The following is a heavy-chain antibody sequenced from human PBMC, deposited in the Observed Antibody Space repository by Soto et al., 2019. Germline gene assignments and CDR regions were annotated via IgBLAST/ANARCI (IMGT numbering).Heavy chain of an antibody. CDR3: ARDYYDILTGYYREFDY. J-gene: IGHJ4*02. CDR1: GYTFTSYD. CDR2: MNPNSGNT. V-gene: IGHV1-8*01. Sequence: QVQLVQSGAEVKKPGAPVKVSCKASGYTFTSYDINWVRQATGQGLEWMGWMNPNSGNTGYAQKFQGRVTMTRNTSISTAYMELSSLRSEDTAVYYCARDYYDILTGYYREFDYWGQGTLVTVSS. D-gene: IGHD3-9*01.